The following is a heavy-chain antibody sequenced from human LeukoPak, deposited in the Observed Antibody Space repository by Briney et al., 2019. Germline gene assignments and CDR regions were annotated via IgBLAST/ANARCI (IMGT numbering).Heavy chain of an antibody. CDR2: ISSSGSTI. J-gene: IGHJ6*03. CDR1: GFTFSDYY. V-gene: IGHV3-11*04. CDR3: ARVGDPYYYYMDV. Sequence: GGSLRLSCAASGFTFSDYYMSWIRQAPGKGLEWVSYISSSGSTIYYADSVKGRFTISRDIAKNSLYLQMNSLRAEDTAVYYCARVGDPYYYYMDVWGKGTTVTVSS.